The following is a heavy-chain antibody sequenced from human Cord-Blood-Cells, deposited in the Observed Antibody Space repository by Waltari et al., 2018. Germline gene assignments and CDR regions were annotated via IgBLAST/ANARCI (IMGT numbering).Heavy chain of an antibody. CDR3: AGMNYSNYYYYYYMDV. CDR1: GGSLSSSSYY. V-gene: IGHV4-39*01. J-gene: IGHJ6*03. Sequence: QLQLQESGPGLVKPSETLSLTCTVSGGSLSSSSYYWGWLRQPPGKGLEWIGSIYYSGSTYYNPSLKSRVTISVDTSKNQFSLKLSSVTAADTAVYYCAGMNYSNYYYYYYMDVWGKGTTVTVSS. CDR2: IYYSGST. D-gene: IGHD4-4*01.